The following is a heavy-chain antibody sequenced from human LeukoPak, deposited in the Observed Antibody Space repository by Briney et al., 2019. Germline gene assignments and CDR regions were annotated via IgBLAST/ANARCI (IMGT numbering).Heavy chain of an antibody. CDR1: GYSFTSYW. V-gene: IGHV5-51*01. D-gene: IGHD5-12*01. J-gene: IGHJ4*02. Sequence: GESLKISCKGSGYSFTSYWIGWVRQMPGKGLEWMGIIDPGDSDTRYSPSFQGQVTISVDKSISTAYLQWSSLKASDTAMYYCARLSLGGYSGYSPFDYWGQGTLVTVSS. CDR3: ARLSLGGYSGYSPFDY. CDR2: IDPGDSDT.